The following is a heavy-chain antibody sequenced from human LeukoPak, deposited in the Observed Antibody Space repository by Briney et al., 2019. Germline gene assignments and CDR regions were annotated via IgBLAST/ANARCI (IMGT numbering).Heavy chain of an antibody. CDR1: GFTFSNYG. J-gene: IGHJ4*02. Sequence: QTGGSLRLSCAASGFTFSNYGMNWVRQAPGKGLEWVAFIRYDGSEKYYADSVKGRFTISRDNSKNTLHLQMNSLRAEDTAVYYCATRFRELFSYWGKGTLVTVSS. V-gene: IGHV3-30*02. D-gene: IGHD3-10*01. CDR2: IRYDGSEK. CDR3: ATRFRELFSY.